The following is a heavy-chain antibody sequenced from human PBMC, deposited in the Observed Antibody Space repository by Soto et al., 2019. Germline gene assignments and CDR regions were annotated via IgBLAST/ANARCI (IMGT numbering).Heavy chain of an antibody. CDR3: ARRGDRTVGYFDF. D-gene: IGHD2-21*01. CDR2: TYYRSKWYN. J-gene: IGHJ4*02. Sequence: PSQTLSPTSAISGDSLSIDRAALNWISQSPSRGLEWLGRTYYRSKWYNDYAASVKSRITISADTSNNQFSLRLNSVTPEDTAVYYCARRGDRTVGYFDFWGQGTLVTVSS. CDR1: GDSLSIDRAA. V-gene: IGHV6-1*01.